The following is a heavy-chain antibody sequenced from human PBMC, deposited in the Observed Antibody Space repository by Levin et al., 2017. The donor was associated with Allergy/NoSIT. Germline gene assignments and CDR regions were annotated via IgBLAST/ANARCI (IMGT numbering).Heavy chain of an antibody. D-gene: IGHD5-18*01. CDR2: ISSSSSYI. J-gene: IGHJ3*02. CDR1: GFTFSSYS. CDR3: ARVSPRYGAVAPSHAFDI. V-gene: IGHV3-21*01. Sequence: PGGSLRLSCAASGFTFSSYSMNWVRQAPGKGLEWVSSISSSSSYIYYADSVKGRFTISRDNAKNSLYLQMNSLRAEDTAVYYCARVSPRYGAVAPSHAFDIWGQGTMVTVSS.